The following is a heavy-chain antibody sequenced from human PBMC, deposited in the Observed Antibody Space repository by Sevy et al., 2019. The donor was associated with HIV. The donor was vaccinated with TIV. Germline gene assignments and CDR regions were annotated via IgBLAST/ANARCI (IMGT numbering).Heavy chain of an antibody. V-gene: IGHV3-21*06. CDR1: GITFSSYT. J-gene: IGHJ5*02. CDR2: ISGRRNYI. D-gene: IGHD3-22*01. CDR3: GRVASTDYYDSSGYAGAWKWLDL. Sequence: GGSLRLSCAASGITFSSYTMNWVRQAPGKGLEWVASISGRRNYIYYAGSVKGRFTVSRDKGKNSLYLQMNSLRVEDTAVYYCGRVASTDYYDSSGYAGAWKWLDLGGQGTQVTV.